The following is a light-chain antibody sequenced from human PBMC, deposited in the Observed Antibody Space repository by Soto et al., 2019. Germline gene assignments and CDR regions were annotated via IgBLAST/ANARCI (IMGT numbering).Light chain of an antibody. CDR1: QSVSYNY. CDR3: QQYGSSPYA. Sequence: IVLTQSPGTLSLSPGERATLSCRASQSVSYNYLAWYKHKPGQAPRLLIYDASTRATAVPDRISGSGSGTDLTLTISSLEPEDCAVYYCQQYGSSPYAFGQGTKLEIK. V-gene: IGKV3-20*01. CDR2: DAS. J-gene: IGKJ2*01.